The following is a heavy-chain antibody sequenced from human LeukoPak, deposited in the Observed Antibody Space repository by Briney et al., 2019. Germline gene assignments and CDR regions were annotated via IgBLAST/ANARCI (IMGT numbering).Heavy chain of an antibody. D-gene: IGHD2-2*01. V-gene: IGHV4-34*01. CDR1: GGSFSGYY. CDR2: INHSGST. J-gene: IGHJ6*03. CDR3: ARVRHQLLPYYYYYMDV. Sequence: SETLSLTCAVYGGSFSGYYWSWIRQPPGKGLEWIGEINHSGSTNYNPSLKSRVTISVDTSKNQFSLKLSSVTAADTAVYYCARVRHQLLPYYYYYMDVWGKGTTVTVSS.